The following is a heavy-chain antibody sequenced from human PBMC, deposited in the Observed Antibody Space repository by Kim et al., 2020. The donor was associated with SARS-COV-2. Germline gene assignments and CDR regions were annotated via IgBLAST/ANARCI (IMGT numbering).Heavy chain of an antibody. J-gene: IGHJ4*02. V-gene: IGHV3-30*07. CDR3: ARGDTYYDILTGYPPFDY. Sequence: KGRFTISRDNSKNTLYLQMNSLRAEDTAVYYCARGDTYYDILTGYPPFDYWGQGTLVTVSS. D-gene: IGHD3-9*01.